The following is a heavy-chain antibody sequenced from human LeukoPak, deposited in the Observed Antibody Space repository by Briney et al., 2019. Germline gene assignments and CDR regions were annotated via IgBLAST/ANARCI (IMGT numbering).Heavy chain of an antibody. Sequence: SETLSLTCAVSGGSISSSNWWSWVRQPPGKGLEWIGEIYHSGSTYYNPSLKSRVTISVDRSKNQFSLKLSSVTAADTAVYYCARSLLVVSGSYDFWFDPWGQGTLVTVSS. CDR1: GGSISSSNW. CDR3: ARSLLVVSGSYDFWFDP. V-gene: IGHV4-4*02. J-gene: IGHJ5*02. D-gene: IGHD3-16*01. CDR2: IYHSGST.